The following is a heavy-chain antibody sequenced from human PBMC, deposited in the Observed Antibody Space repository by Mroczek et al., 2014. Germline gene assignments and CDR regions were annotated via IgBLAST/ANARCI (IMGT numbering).Heavy chain of an antibody. V-gene: IGHV3-21*01. D-gene: IGHD3-22*01. CDR1: GFTFSSYS. CDR3: AREENYYDSSGLDAFDI. J-gene: IGHJ3*02. CDR2: ISRSSSYI. Sequence: VQLVQSGGGLVKPGGSLRLSCAASGFTFSSYSMNWVRQAPGKGLEWVSSISRSSSYIYYADSVKGRFTISRDNAKNSLYLQMNSLRAEDTAVYYCAREENYYDSSGLDAFDIVGPRDKWSPSL.